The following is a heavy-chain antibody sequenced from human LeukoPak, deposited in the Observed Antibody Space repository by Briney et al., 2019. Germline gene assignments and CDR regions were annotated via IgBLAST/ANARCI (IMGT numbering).Heavy chain of an antibody. Sequence: GGSLRLSCAASGFTLNTNYMNWVCQVPGKGLEWVSVIYAGGNTYYADSVKERFTISRDNSRNTLYLQMNSLRGDDTAVYYCAREVYSSTWFDLWGQGTLVTVSS. CDR1: GFTLNTNY. CDR3: AREVYSSTWFDL. CDR2: IYAGGNT. V-gene: IGHV3-66*01. D-gene: IGHD6-13*01. J-gene: IGHJ4*02.